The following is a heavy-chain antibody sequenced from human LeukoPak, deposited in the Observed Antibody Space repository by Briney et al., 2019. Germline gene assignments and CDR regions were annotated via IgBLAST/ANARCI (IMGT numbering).Heavy chain of an antibody. CDR2: IYSGGST. J-gene: IGHJ4*02. Sequence: GGSLRLSCAASGFTVSSNYMSWVRQAPGKGLEWVSVIYSGGSTYYADSVKGRFTISRDNSKNTLYLQMNSLRAEDTAVYYCAKDIMITFGGVIAIGPYFDYWGQGTLVTVSS. D-gene: IGHD3-16*02. CDR3: AKDIMITFGGVIAIGPYFDY. CDR1: GFTVSSNY. V-gene: IGHV3-53*01.